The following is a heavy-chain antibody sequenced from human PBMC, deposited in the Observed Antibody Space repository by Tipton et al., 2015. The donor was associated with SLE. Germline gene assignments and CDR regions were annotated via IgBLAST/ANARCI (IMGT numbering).Heavy chain of an antibody. Sequence: WVRQPPGKGLEWIGGIYYSGSTYYNPSLKSRVTISVDTSKNQFSLKLSSVTAADTAVYYCARPERGVRLGMDVWGQGTTVTVSS. D-gene: IGHD3-10*01. J-gene: IGHJ6*02. V-gene: IGHV4-39*07. CDR2: IYYSGST. CDR3: ARPERGVRLGMDV.